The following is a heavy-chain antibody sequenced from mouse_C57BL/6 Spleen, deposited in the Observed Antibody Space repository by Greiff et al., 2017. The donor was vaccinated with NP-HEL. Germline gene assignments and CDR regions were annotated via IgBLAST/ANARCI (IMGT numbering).Heavy chain of an antibody. CDR3: ARSTGLRAYYAMDY. CDR2: INPNYGTT. V-gene: IGHV1-39*01. D-gene: IGHD2-4*01. CDR1: GYSFTDYN. J-gene: IGHJ4*01. Sequence: EVQLVESGPELVKPGASVKISCKASGYSFTDYNMNWVKQSNGKSLEWIGVINPNYGTTSYNQKFKGKATLTVDQSSSTAYMQLNSLTSEDSAVYYCARSTGLRAYYAMDYWGQGTSVTVSS.